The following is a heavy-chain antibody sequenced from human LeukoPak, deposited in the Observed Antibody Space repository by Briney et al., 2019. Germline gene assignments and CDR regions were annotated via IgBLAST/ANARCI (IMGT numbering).Heavy chain of an antibody. D-gene: IGHD6-6*01. Sequence: GGSLRLSCAASGFTFSSYSMNWVRQAPGKGLEWVSSISSSSSYIYYADSVKGRFTISRDNAKNSLYLQMYSLRAEDTAVYYCARERQLADYYYYYMDVWGKGTTVTVSS. J-gene: IGHJ6*03. V-gene: IGHV3-21*01. CDR2: ISSSSSYI. CDR1: GFTFSSYS. CDR3: ARERQLADYYYYYMDV.